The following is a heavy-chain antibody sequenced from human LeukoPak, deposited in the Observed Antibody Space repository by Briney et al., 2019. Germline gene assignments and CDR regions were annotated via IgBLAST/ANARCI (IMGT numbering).Heavy chain of an antibody. CDR3: ARIFRNTYYYDSSGYYPYWYFDL. CDR1: GGTFSSYA. V-gene: IGHV1-18*01. Sequence: ASVKVSCKASGGTFSSYAISWVRQAPGQGLEWMGWISAYNGNTNYAQKLQSRVTMTTDTSTSTAYMELRSLRSDDTAVYYCARIFRNTYYYDSSGYYPYWYFDLWGRGTLVTVSS. CDR2: ISAYNGNT. J-gene: IGHJ2*01. D-gene: IGHD3-22*01.